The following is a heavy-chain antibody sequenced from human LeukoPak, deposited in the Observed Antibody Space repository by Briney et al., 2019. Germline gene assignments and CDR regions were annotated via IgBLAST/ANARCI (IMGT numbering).Heavy chain of an antibody. CDR3: VSTMTFDY. J-gene: IGHJ4*02. CDR2: IKQDGSEK. Sequence: PGGSLRLSCVASGLTFSYAWMSWVRQVPGKGLEWVANIKQDGSEKYYVDSVKGRFTISRDNAKNALYLQMNSLRAEDTAVYFCVSTMTFDYWGQGTLVTVSS. D-gene: IGHD3-22*01. V-gene: IGHV3-7*01. CDR1: GLTFSYAW.